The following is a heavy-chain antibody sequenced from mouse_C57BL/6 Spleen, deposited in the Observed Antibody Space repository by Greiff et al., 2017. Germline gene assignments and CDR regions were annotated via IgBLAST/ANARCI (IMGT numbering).Heavy chain of an antibody. CDR3: ARDRDYYGSSSDV. Sequence: VQLKESGPGLVKPSQSLSLTCSVTGYSITSGYYWNWLRQFPGNKLEWMGYISYDGSNNYNPSLKNRISITRDTSKNQFFLKLNSVTTEDTATYYCARDRDYYGSSSDVWGTGTTVTVSS. CDR1: GYSITSGYY. D-gene: IGHD1-1*01. J-gene: IGHJ1*03. CDR2: ISYDGSN. V-gene: IGHV3-6*01.